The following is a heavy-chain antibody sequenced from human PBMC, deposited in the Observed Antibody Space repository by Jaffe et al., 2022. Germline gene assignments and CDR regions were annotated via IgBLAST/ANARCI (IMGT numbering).Heavy chain of an antibody. D-gene: IGHD2-2*01. CDR1: GFTFSSYA. J-gene: IGHJ4*02. V-gene: IGHV3-23*01. Sequence: EVQLLESGGGLVQPGGSLRLSCAASGFTFSSYAMSWVRQAPGKGLEWVSAISGSGGSTYYADSVKGRFTISRDNSKNTLYLQMNSLRAEDTAVYYCAKDPAYCSSTSCYPQYYFDYWGQGTLVTVSS. CDR3: AKDPAYCSSTSCYPQYYFDY. CDR2: ISGSGGST.